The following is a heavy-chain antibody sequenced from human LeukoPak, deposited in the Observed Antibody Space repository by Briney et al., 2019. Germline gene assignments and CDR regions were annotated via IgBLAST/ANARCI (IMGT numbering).Heavy chain of an antibody. V-gene: IGHV3-21*04. D-gene: IGHD3-10*01. CDR1: GFTFSSYS. CDR2: ISSSSSYI. J-gene: IGHJ4*02. Sequence: GGTLRLSCAASGFTFSSYSMNWVRQAPGKGLEWVSSISSSSSYIYYADSVKGRFTISRDNAKNSLYLQMNSLRAEDTAVYYCARLRTMVRGVIDYWGQGTLVTVSS. CDR3: ARLRTMVRGVIDY.